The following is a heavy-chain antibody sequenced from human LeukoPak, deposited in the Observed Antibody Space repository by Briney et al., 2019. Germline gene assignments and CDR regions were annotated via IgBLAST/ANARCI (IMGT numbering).Heavy chain of an antibody. V-gene: IGHV3-66*01. CDR2: IYNSDHT. CDR3: ARAAVAAGIFYIDY. D-gene: IGHD6-19*01. Sequence: PGGSLRLSCAASGFSVRTNYMAWVRQAPGRGLEWVSLIYNSDHTFYAASVKDRITISRDSSENTVFLQMNSLRAEDTAVYYCARAAVAAGIFYIDYWGQGTLVTVSS. CDR1: GFSVRTNY. J-gene: IGHJ4*02.